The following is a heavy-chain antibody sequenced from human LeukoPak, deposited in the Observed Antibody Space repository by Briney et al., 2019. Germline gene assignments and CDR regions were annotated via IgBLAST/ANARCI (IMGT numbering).Heavy chain of an antibody. CDR2: MNPNSGNT. CDR1: GYTFSSYD. J-gene: IGHJ4*02. Sequence: ASVKVSCKASGYTFSSYDINWVRQATGQGLEWMGWMNPNSGNTGYAQKFQGRVTMTRNTSISTAYMELSSLRSEDTAVYYCARMDSIYSISSADYWGQGTLVTVSS. CDR3: ARMDSIYSISSADY. V-gene: IGHV1-8*01. D-gene: IGHD6-6*01.